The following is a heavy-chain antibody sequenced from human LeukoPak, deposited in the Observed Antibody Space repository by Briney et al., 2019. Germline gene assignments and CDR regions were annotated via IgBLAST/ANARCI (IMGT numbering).Heavy chain of an antibody. J-gene: IGHJ3*02. D-gene: IGHD5-24*01. CDR3: ARVEMATIRAFDI. V-gene: IGHV1-18*01. CDR1: GYTFTSYG. CDR2: ISAYNGNT. Sequence: ASVKVSCEASGYTFTSYGISGVRQAPGQGLEWMGWISAYNGNTNYAQKLQGRVTMTTDTSTSTAYMELRSLRSDDTAVYYCARVEMATIRAFDIWGQGTMVTVSS.